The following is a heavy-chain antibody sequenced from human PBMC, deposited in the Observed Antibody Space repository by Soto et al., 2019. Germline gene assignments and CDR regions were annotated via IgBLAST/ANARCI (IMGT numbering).Heavy chain of an antibody. CDR2: MNPFSGNA. V-gene: IGHV1-8*01. J-gene: IGHJ4*02. Sequence: QVQLVQSGAEVKKPGASVRVSCKASGYTFTSYDIYWVRQATGQGLEWMGWMNPFSGNAVYTQTFQDRVTMTRDTSINTAYMEMSGLRSEDTAVYYCTRGQGNHWGQGSLVPVSS. CDR3: TRGQGNH. CDR1: GYTFTSYD.